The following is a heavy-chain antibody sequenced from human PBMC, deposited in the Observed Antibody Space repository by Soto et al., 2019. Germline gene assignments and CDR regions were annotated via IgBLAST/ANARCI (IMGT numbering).Heavy chain of an antibody. CDR1: GFTFSSYA. V-gene: IGHV3-23*01. J-gene: IGHJ3*02. CDR2: ISGSGGST. Sequence: PGGSLRLSCAAPGFTFSSYAMSWVRQAPGKGLEWVSAISGSGGSTYYADSVKGRFTISRDNSKNTLYLQMNSLRAEDTAVYYCAKPLRDGYNYDAFDIWGQGTMVTVSS. D-gene: IGHD5-12*01. CDR3: AKPLRDGYNYDAFDI.